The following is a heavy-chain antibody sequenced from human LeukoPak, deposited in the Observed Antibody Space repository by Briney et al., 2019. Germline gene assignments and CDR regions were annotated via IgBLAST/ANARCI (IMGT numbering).Heavy chain of an antibody. D-gene: IGHD3-10*01. CDR3: ARAGVQDAFDI. J-gene: IGHJ3*02. CDR2: IYYSGST. CDR1: GGSISSSSYY. Sequence: PSETLSLTCTVSGGSISSSSYYWGWIRQPPGKGLEWIGSIYYSGSTYYNPSLKSRVTISVDTSKNQFSLKLSSVTAADTAVYYCARAGVQDAFDIWGQGTMVTVSS. V-gene: IGHV4-39*07.